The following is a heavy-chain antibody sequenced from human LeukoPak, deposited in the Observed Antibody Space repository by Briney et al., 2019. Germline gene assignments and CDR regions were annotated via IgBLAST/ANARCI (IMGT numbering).Heavy chain of an antibody. CDR2: MYHSGSA. J-gene: IGHJ6*03. CDR3: ARARPPRNYVWGSYRPRPVMDV. D-gene: IGHD3-16*02. V-gene: IGHV4-4*02. Sequence: SGTLSLTCAVSGGSISSNNWWSWVRQPPNKGLEWIGEMYHSGSAIYNPSLKSRVTISVDTSKNQFSLKLSSVTAADTAVYYCARARPPRNYVWGSYRPRPVMDVWGKGTTVTISS. CDR1: GGSISSNNW.